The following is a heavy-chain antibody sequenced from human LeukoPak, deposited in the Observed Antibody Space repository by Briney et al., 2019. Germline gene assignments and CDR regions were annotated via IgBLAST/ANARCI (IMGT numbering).Heavy chain of an antibody. Sequence: SETLSLTCTVSGGSISSGSYYWGWIRQPPGKGLGWIGSIYYSGSTYYNPSLKSRVTISVDTSKNQFSLKLSSVTAADTAVYYCARRDGSGSYSLYYFDYWGQGTLVTVSS. CDR2: IYYSGST. V-gene: IGHV4-39*01. CDR1: GGSISSGSYY. J-gene: IGHJ4*02. D-gene: IGHD3-10*01. CDR3: ARRDGSGSYSLYYFDY.